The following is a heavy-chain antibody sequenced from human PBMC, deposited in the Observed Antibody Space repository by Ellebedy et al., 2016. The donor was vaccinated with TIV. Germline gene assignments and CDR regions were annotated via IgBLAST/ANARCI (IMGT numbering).Heavy chain of an antibody. J-gene: IGHJ4*02. D-gene: IGHD5-18*01. CDR3: ARKYIYGFD. CDR2: IYSGGAT. V-gene: IGHV3-66*01. CDR1: GFTVSSNY. Sequence: PGGSLRPSCAPSGFTVSSNYMSWVRQAPGKGLEWVSVIYSGGATSYADSVKGRFTITRDNSKNTLYLQMNSLRVEDTAVYYCARKYIYGFDWGQGTLVTVSS.